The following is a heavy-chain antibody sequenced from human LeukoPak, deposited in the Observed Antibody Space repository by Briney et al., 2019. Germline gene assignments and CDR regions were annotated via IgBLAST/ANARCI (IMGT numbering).Heavy chain of an antibody. CDR3: ARERTADGYNPEDY. Sequence: VASVKVSCKASGYTFTGYYMHWVRQAPGQGLEWMGWINPNSGGTNYAQKFQGWVTMTRDTSISTAYMELSRLRSDDTAVYYCARERTADGYNPEDYWGQGTLVTVSS. V-gene: IGHV1-2*04. J-gene: IGHJ4*02. CDR2: INPNSGGT. CDR1: GYTFTGYY. D-gene: IGHD5-24*01.